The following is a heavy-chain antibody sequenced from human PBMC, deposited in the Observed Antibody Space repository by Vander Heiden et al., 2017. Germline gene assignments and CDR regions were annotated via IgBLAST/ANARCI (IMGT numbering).Heavy chain of an antibody. V-gene: IGHV1-58*01. CDR2: IVVGSGNT. J-gene: IGHJ4*02. CDR1: GFTFTSSA. CDR3: AAYPRCGSGYYAIDY. D-gene: IGHD3-3*01. Sequence: QMQLVQSGPEVKKPGTSVKVSCKASGFTFTSSAVQWVRQARGQRLEWIGWIVVGSGNTNYAQKVQERVTITRDMSTSTAYMELSRLRSEDTAVYYCAAYPRCGSGYYAIDYWGQGTLVTVSS.